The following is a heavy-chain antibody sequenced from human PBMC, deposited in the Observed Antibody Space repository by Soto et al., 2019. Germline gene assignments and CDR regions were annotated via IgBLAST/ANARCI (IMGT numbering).Heavy chain of an antibody. CDR2: ISAYNDNT. CDR1: GYTFTTYG. J-gene: IGHJ4*02. D-gene: IGHD2-15*01. Sequence: QVQLVQSGAEVKKPGASVRVSCKASGYTFTTYGISWVRQAPGQGLEWMGWISAYNDNTNYAKKVQGRVTMTTDTSTSTAYMELRSLRSDDTAVYYCAREYCSDGSCYGPDYWGQGTLVTVSS. V-gene: IGHV1-18*01. CDR3: AREYCSDGSCYGPDY.